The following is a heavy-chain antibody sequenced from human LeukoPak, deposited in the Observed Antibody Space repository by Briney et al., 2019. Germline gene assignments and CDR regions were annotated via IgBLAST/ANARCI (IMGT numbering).Heavy chain of an antibody. J-gene: IGHJ5*02. CDR1: GFTFSNYD. CDR2: IGKAGDT. V-gene: IGHV3-13*01. Sequence: GGSLRLSCAASGFTFSNYDMHWVRQGTGKGLEWVSGIGKAGDTNYVASVKGRFTISRENARSSLYLQMSGLRVEDTAVYCVRGLLGGFDPWGQGTLVTVSS. D-gene: IGHD7-27*01. CDR3: RGLLGGFDP.